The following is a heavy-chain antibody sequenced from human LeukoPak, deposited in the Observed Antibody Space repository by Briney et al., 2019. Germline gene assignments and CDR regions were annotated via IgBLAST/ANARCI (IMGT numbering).Heavy chain of an antibody. Sequence: SETLSLTCTVSNGFISSHYWSWIRQPPGKGLEWIGLIYSSGYTNYNPSLKSRVTISVDRSRNQFSLKLSSATAADTAVYYCARNERRAQKDTYYAYFYYMDVWGKGSTVTVSS. D-gene: IGHD6-25*01. V-gene: IGHV4-59*11. J-gene: IGHJ6*03. CDR2: IYSSGYT. CDR3: ARNERRAQKDTYYAYFYYMDV. CDR1: NGFISSHY.